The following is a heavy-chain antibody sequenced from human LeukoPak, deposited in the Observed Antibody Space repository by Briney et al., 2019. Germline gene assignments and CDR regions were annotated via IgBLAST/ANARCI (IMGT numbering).Heavy chain of an antibody. Sequence: ASVKVSCKASGGTFSSYAISWVRQAPGQGLEWMGGIIPIFGTANYAQKFQGRVAITADESTSTAYMGLSSLRSEDTAVYYCARGIGYCSGGSCYSRYFQHWGQGTLATVSS. D-gene: IGHD2-15*01. J-gene: IGHJ1*01. CDR2: IIPIFGTA. CDR3: ARGIGYCSGGSCYSRYFQH. CDR1: GGTFSSYA. V-gene: IGHV1-69*13.